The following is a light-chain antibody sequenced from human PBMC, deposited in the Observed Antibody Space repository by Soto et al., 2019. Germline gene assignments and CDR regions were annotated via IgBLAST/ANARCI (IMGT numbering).Light chain of an antibody. J-gene: IGLJ2*01. Sequence: QSVLTQPPSASGSPGQSVTISCTGTSSDVGAYNSVSWYQHYPGKAPKLLIYEVNKRPSGVPDRFSGSKSGNTASLTVSGLQAEDEADYYCSSCAGATNLVFGGGTKLTVL. CDR3: SSCAGATNLV. CDR1: SSDVGAYNS. CDR2: EVN. V-gene: IGLV2-8*01.